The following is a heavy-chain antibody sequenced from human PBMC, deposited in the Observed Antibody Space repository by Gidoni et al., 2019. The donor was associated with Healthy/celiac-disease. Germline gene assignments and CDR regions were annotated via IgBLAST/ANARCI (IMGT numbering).Heavy chain of an antibody. J-gene: IGHJ4*02. D-gene: IGHD3-16*01. CDR2: ISGCGGST. Sequence: EVQLLESGGGLVQPGGSLRLSCAASGFTFSSYAMSWVRKAPGTGLEWVSAISGCGGSTYYADTVKGRFTISRDNAKNTLYLQMNSLRDEDTAVYYCAGGGTIFDYWGQGTLVTVSS. CDR3: AGGGTIFDY. V-gene: IGHV3-23*01. CDR1: GFTFSSYA.